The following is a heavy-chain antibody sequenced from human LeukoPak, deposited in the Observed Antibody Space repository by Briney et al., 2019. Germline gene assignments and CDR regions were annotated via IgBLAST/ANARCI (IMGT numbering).Heavy chain of an antibody. V-gene: IGHV3-11*04. CDR2: ISSSGSTI. J-gene: IGHJ3*02. CDR1: GFTFSDYY. CDR3: AKGPIYDILTGWRKTHNAFDI. D-gene: IGHD3-9*01. Sequence: PGGSLRLSCAASGFTFSDYYMSWIRQAPGKGLEWVSYISSSGSTIYYADSVKGRFTISRDNAKNSLYLQMNSLRAEDTAVYYCAKGPIYDILTGWRKTHNAFDIWGQGTMVTVSS.